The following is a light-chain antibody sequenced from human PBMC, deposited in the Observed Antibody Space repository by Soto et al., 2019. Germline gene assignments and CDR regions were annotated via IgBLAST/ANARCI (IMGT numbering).Light chain of an antibody. J-gene: IGLJ2*01. V-gene: IGLV2-14*03. CDR2: DVS. CDR3: SSYGATSTL. CDR1: SSDIGLYTF. Sequence: QSALTQPASVSGSPGQSITIPCTGSSSDIGLYTFVTWYQQHPGKAPKLLIYDVSYLPSGISDRFSGSKSGNTASLTISGLQPEDEADYYCSSYGATSTLFGGGTKLTVL.